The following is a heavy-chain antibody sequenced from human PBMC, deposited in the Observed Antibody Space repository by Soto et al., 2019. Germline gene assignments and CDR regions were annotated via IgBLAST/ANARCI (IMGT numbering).Heavy chain of an antibody. Sequence: GGSLRLSCAASGFTFSSHAMHWVRQAPGKGLEWVAVISYDVSNKYYADSVKGRFTISRDNSKNTLYLQMNSLRADDTAVYYCAKSKAVYDTSGYYAFDIWGQGTMVTVSS. D-gene: IGHD3-22*01. V-gene: IGHV3-30*18. CDR1: GFTFSSHA. CDR2: ISYDVSNK. CDR3: AKSKAVYDTSGYYAFDI. J-gene: IGHJ3*02.